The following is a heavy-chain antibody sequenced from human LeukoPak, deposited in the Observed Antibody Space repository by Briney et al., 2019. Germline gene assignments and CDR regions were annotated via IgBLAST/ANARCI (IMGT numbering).Heavy chain of an antibody. CDR3: VPEYLAFDI. J-gene: IGHJ3*02. CDR2: IKQDGSEK. V-gene: IGHV3-7*01. D-gene: IGHD6-6*01. CDR1: GFTFSSYA. Sequence: ESGGGVVQPGRSLRLSCAASGFTFSSYAMHWVRQAPGKGLEWVANIKQDGSEKNYVDSVKGRFTISRDNAKNSLFLQLNSLRAEDTAVYYCVPEYLAFDIWGQGTMVSVSS.